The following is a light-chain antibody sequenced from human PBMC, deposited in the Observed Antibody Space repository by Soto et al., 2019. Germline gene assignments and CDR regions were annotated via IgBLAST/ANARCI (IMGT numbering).Light chain of an antibody. CDR1: SSDVGGYNY. Sequence: QSALTQPASVSGSPGQSITISCTGTSSDVGGYNYVSWYQQHPGKAPKLMISEVNYRPSGVSKRFSGSKSGSTASLTISGLQADDEADYYCSSYTSSSTVVFGGGTKLTVL. CDR2: EVN. V-gene: IGLV2-14*01. J-gene: IGLJ2*01. CDR3: SSYTSSSTVV.